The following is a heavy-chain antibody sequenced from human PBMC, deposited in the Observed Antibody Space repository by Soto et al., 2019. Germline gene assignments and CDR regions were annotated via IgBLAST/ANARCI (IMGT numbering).Heavy chain of an antibody. CDR3: ARAAVRAITNGAFDI. CDR1: GGSISSGDYY. D-gene: IGHD3-10*01. V-gene: IGHV4-30-4*01. CDR2: IYYSGST. J-gene: IGHJ3*02. Sequence: QVQLQESGPGLVKPSQTLSLTCTVSGGSISSGDYYWSWIRQPPGKGLEWIGYIYYSGSTYYNPSLKSRVTIAVDTSKNQFSLKLSSVTAADTAVYYCARAAVRAITNGAFDIWGQGTMVTVSS.